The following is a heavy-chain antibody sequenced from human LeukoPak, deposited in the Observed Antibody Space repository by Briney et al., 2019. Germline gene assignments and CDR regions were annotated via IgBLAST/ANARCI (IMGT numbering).Heavy chain of an antibody. CDR3: ARDPLLYCSGGSSYLENWFDP. CDR2: IIPIFGTA. V-gene: IGHV1-69*13. CDR1: GGTFSSYA. J-gene: IGHJ5*02. D-gene: IGHD2-15*01. Sequence: SVKVSCKASGGTFSSYAISWVRQAPGQGLEWMGGIIPIFGTANYAQKFQGRVTITADESTSTAYMELSSLRSEDTAVYYCARDPLLYCSGGSSYLENWFDPWGQGTLVTVSS.